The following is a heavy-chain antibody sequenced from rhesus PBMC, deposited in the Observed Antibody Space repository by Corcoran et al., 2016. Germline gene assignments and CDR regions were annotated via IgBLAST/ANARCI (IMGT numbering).Heavy chain of an antibody. CDR3: AREELYSWNLNGLDS. V-gene: IGHV4-173*01. Sequence: QLQLQESGPGLVKSSETLSLTCAVSGCSISSNYWSCICQPPGKGLEWIGRISGSGGSTGYNPSLKSRVTLSTDASKNQFSLKLSSVTAADTAVYYCAREELYSWNLNGLDSWGQGVVVTVSS. CDR2: ISGSGGST. D-gene: IGHD1-1-1*01. J-gene: IGHJ6*01. CDR1: GCSISSNY.